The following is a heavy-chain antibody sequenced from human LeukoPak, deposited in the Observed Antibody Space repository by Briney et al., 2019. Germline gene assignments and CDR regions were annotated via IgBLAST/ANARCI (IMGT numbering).Heavy chain of an antibody. CDR3: ARGTGFGEPIDH. V-gene: IGHV4-39*07. CDR2: IYYSGST. J-gene: IGHJ4*01. Sequence: SETLSLTCTVSGGSISSSSYYWGWIRQPPGKGLEWIGSIYYSGSTYYNPSLRSRVTISIDTSKNQFSLKLNSVTAADTAIYYCARGTGFGEPIDHWGQGTLVTVSS. D-gene: IGHD3-10*01. CDR1: GGSISSSSYY.